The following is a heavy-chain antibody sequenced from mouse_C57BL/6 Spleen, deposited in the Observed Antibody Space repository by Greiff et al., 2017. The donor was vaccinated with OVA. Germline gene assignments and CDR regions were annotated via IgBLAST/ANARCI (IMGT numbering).Heavy chain of an antibody. CDR2: IDPSDSYT. CDR1: GYTFTSYW. CDR3: AYGAEIWLAY. J-gene: IGHJ3*01. Sequence: QVQLQQPGAELVMPGASVKLSCKASGYTFTSYWMHWVKQRPGHGIEWIGEIDPSDSYTNYNQKFKGKSTLTVDKSSSTAYMQLSSLTSEDSAVYYCAYGAEIWLAYWGRGALVTVSA. V-gene: IGHV1-69*01. D-gene: IGHD1-1*02.